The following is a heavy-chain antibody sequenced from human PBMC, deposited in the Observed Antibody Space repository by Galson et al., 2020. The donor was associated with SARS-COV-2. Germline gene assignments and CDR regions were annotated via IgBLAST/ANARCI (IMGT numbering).Heavy chain of an antibody. Sequence: GGSLRLSCAASGFTFSSYAMHWVRQAPGKGLEWVAVISYDGSNKYYADSVKGRFTISRDNSKNTLYLQMNSLRAEDTAVYYCASSNGYNYPYYYGMDVWGQGTTVTVSS. J-gene: IGHJ6*02. V-gene: IGHV3-30*04. D-gene: IGHD5-12*01. CDR1: GFTFSSYA. CDR2: ISYDGSNK. CDR3: ASSNGYNYPYYYGMDV.